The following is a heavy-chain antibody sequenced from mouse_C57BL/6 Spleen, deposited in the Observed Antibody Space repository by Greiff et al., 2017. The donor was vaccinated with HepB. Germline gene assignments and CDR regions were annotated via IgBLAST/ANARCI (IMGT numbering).Heavy chain of an antibody. CDR2: ISYDGSN. CDR3: ARELYGSSYGYAMDY. V-gene: IGHV3-6*01. CDR1: GYSITSGYY. J-gene: IGHJ4*01. D-gene: IGHD1-1*01. Sequence: EVHLVESGPGLVKPSQSLSLTCSVTGYSITSGYYWNWIRQFPGNKLEWMGYISYDGSNNYNPSLKNRISITRDTSKNQFFLKLNSVTTEDTATYYCARELYGSSYGYAMDYWGQGTSVTVSS.